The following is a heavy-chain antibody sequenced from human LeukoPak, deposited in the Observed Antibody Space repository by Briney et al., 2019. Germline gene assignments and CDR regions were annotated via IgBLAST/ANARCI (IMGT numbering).Heavy chain of an antibody. J-gene: IGHJ5*02. CDR1: GYTFTGYY. Sequence: ASVKVSCKASGYTFTGYYMHWVRQPPGPGLERMGLINLNSGGTNYAQKFQGRVTMTGDTSISTAYMELSRLRSDDTAVYYCARAGWYCSGGSCLVDWFDPWGQGTLVTVSS. D-gene: IGHD2-15*01. V-gene: IGHV1-2*02. CDR2: INLNSGGT. CDR3: ARAGWYCSGGSCLVDWFDP.